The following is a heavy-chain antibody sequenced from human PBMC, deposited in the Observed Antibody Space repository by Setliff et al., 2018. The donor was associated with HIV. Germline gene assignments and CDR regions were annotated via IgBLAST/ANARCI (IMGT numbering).Heavy chain of an antibody. CDR2: INPNTGGT. CDR3: AKPFGSDGSRQLDS. J-gene: IGHJ4*02. CDR1: GFTFTAYY. D-gene: IGHD2-15*01. Sequence: GASVKVSCKASGFTFTAYYLHWVRQAPGQGLEWMGRINPNTGGTNYAQKFQGRVTMTRDTSITTAYMELSSLRSDDTAIYYCAKPFGSDGSRQLDSWGQGTLVTVSS. V-gene: IGHV1-2*06.